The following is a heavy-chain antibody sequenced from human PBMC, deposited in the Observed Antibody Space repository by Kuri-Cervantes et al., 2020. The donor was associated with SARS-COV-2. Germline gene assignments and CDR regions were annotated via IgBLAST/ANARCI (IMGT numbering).Heavy chain of an antibody. Sequence: SETLSLTCTVSGGSISSGDYYWSWIRQPAGKGLEWIGYIHTSGSTNYNPSLMSRVTISLDASKNQFSLKLSSVTATDTAVYYCARDCSGTDCNVIVYALSDWGQGTLVTVSS. D-gene: IGHD2-8*01. CDR1: GGSISSGDYY. CDR2: IHTSGST. J-gene: IGHJ4*02. CDR3: ARDCSGTDCNVIVYALSD. V-gene: IGHV4-61*09.